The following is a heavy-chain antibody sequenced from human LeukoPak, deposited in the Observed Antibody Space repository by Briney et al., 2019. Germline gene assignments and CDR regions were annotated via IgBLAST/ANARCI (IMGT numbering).Heavy chain of an antibody. CDR3: ARLDSSGWYGDY. J-gene: IGHJ4*02. V-gene: IGHV3-30-3*01. CDR2: ISYDGSNK. CDR1: GFTFSSYA. D-gene: IGHD6-19*01. Sequence: GGSLRLSCAASGFTFSSYAMHWVRQAPGKGLEWVAVISYDGSNKYYADSVKGRFTISRDNSKNTLYLQMNSLRAEDTAVYYCARLDSSGWYGDYWGQGTLVTVSS.